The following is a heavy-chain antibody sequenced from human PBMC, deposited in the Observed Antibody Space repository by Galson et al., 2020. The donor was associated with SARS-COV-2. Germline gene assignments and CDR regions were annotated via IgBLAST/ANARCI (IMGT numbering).Heavy chain of an antibody. CDR3: ATAPGIAPPGWFDP. Sequence: GASVKVSCKVSGYTLTELSMHWVRQAPGKGLEWMGGFDPEDGETIYAQKFQGRVTMTEDTSTDTAYMELSSLRSEDTAVYYCATAPGIAPPGWFDPWGQGTLVTVSS. D-gene: IGHD6-13*01. CDR1: GYTLTELS. J-gene: IGHJ5*02. V-gene: IGHV1-24*01. CDR2: FDPEDGET.